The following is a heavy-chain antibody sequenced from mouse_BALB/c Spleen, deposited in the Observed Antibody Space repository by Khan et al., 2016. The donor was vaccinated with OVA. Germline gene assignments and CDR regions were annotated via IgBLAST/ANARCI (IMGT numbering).Heavy chain of an antibody. V-gene: IGHV1-80*01. CDR1: GYTFSRSW. Sequence: QVQLQQSGAELVRPGSSVKISCKASGYTFSRSWMNWVKQRPGQGLEWIGQIYPGDGDNNYNGQFKGKATLTADKSSRTAYMQLSSLTSEDSAVYFCARYYGSRFAYWGQGTLVTVSA. CDR2: IYPGDGDN. D-gene: IGHD1-1*01. CDR3: ARYYGSRFAY. J-gene: IGHJ3*01.